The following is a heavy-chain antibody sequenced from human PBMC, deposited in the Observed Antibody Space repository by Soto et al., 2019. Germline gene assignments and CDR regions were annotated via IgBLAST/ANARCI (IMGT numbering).Heavy chain of an antibody. J-gene: IGHJ4*02. CDR2: IYWNDDK. V-gene: IGHV2-5*01. CDR3: AHSLYGSAGSCYFDY. CDR1: GFSLSISGVG. Sequence: QITLKESGPTLVKATQTLTLTCTFSGFSLSISGVGVGWIRQPPGEALEWLALIYWNDDKSYRPSLKRRVTITRDTSKNQVVLTMTNMDPVDTATYYCAHSLYGSAGSCYFDYWGQGTLVTVSS. D-gene: IGHD2-15*01.